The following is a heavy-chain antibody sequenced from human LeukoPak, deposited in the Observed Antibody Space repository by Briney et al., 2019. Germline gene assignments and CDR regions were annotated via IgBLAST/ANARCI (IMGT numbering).Heavy chain of an antibody. Sequence: SVKVSCKASGGTFSSYAISWVRQAPGQGLEWMGRIIPILGIANHAQKFQGRITITADKSTSTAYMELSSLRSEDTAVYYCVRDKLYYDSSGYHTWGQGTMVTVSS. V-gene: IGHV1-69*04. CDR2: IIPILGIA. CDR3: VRDKLYYDSSGYHT. J-gene: IGHJ3*02. CDR1: GGTFSSYA. D-gene: IGHD3-22*01.